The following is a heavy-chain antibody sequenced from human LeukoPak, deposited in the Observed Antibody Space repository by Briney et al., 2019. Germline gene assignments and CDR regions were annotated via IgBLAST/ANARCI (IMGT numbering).Heavy chain of an antibody. CDR1: GFTFRNYG. CDR3: ARDNSVRDEAWWFNP. CDR2: IRYDGTNK. D-gene: IGHD5-24*01. V-gene: IGHV3-30*02. J-gene: IGHJ5*02. Sequence: GGSLRLSCAASGFTFRNYGMHWVRQAPGKGLEWVAFIRYDGTNKYYADSVKGRFTISRDNSKNTLYLQMNSLRSEDTAVYYCARDNSVRDEAWWFNPWGQGTLVTVSS.